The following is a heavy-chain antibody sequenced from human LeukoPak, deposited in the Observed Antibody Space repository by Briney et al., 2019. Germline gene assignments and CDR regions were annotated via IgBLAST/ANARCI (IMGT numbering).Heavy chain of an antibody. D-gene: IGHD4-23*01. CDR3: ARVGVDYSGNIIKYYFDY. CDR2: IYSSGST. CDR1: GGSISSYY. V-gene: IGHV4-59*01. J-gene: IGHJ4*02. Sequence: SETLSLTCTVSGGSISSYYWSWIRQPPGKGLECIGYIYSSGSTNYNPSLKSRVIISVDTSKNQFSLRLSPVIAADTAVYYCARVGVDYSGNIIKYYFDYWGQGTLVTVSS.